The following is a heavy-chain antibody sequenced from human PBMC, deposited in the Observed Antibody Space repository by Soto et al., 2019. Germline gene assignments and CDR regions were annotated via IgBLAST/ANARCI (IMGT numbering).Heavy chain of an antibody. Sequence: QVQLQQWRAGLLKPSETLSITCAVYGGSFSGYYWSCIRQPPGKGLEWIGEITHSGSTNYNPSLKSGLTISVDPSKNQFSLKLRSVSAADTAVYYCARVRSYSCRWYAFDYWGQGTLVTVS. CDR2: ITHSGST. J-gene: IGHJ4*02. CDR3: ARVRSYSCRWYAFDY. D-gene: IGHD6-13*01. CDR1: GGSFSGYY. V-gene: IGHV4-34*01.